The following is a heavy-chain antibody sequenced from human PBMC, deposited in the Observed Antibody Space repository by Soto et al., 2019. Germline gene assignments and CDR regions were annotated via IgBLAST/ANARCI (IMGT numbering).Heavy chain of an antibody. CDR2: INAGNGNT. CDR1: GYTFTSYA. Sequence: EASVKVSCKASGYTFTSYAMHWVRQAPGQRLEWMGWINAGNGNTKYSQKFQGRVTITRDTSASTAYMELSSLRSEDTAVYYCVRSGWDGSYYYYGMDVWGQGTTVTVSS. D-gene: IGHD6-19*01. CDR3: VRSGWDGSYYYYGMDV. V-gene: IGHV1-3*01. J-gene: IGHJ6*02.